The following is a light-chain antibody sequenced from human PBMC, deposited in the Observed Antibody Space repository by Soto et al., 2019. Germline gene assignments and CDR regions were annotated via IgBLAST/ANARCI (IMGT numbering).Light chain of an antibody. J-gene: IGKJ2*02. CDR3: QQYNNWPPWT. Sequence: EIVMTQSPATLSVSPGERATLSCRASQSVSSNLAWYQQTPGQAPRLLIYGGSTRATGIPARFSGSGSGTEFTLTLSSLLSEDFAVYYCQQYNNWPPWTFGLGTKLEIK. V-gene: IGKV3-15*01. CDR1: QSVSSN. CDR2: GGS.